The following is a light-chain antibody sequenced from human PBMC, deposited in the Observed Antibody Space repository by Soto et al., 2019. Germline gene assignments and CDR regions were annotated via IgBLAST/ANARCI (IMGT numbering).Light chain of an antibody. CDR3: SSYAGSNNLV. V-gene: IGLV2-8*01. CDR2: EVT. J-gene: IGLJ2*01. Sequence: QSALTQPRSVSGSPGQSVTISCTGASNNVGGYNYVSWYQQHPDKAPKLMIYEVTKRPSGVPDRFSGSRSGNTASLTVSGLQAEDEADYYCSSYAGSNNLVFGGGTKRTVL. CDR1: SNNVGGYNY.